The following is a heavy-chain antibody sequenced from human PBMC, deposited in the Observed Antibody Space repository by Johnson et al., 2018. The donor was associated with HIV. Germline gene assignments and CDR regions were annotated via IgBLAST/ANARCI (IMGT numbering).Heavy chain of an antibody. J-gene: IGHJ3*02. V-gene: IGHV3-30*14. CDR3: ERNYYDSSGYYGDAFDI. D-gene: IGHD3-22*01. CDR1: GFTFSSYA. Sequence: QVQLVESGGGVVQLGRSPRLSCAASGFTFSSYAMHWVRQAPGKGLEWVAVISCGGSTKYYADSVKGRFTISRDNSKNTLYLKMGSLRAEDMAVYYCERNYYDSSGYYGDAFDIWGQGTMGTGSS. CDR2: ISCGGSTK.